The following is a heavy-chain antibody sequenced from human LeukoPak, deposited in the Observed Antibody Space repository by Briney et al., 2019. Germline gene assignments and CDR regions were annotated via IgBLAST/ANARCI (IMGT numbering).Heavy chain of an antibody. Sequence: KTSETLSLTCTVSGGSISSGGYYWSWIRQHPGKGLEWIGYIYYSGSTYYNPSLKSRVTISVDTSKNQFSLKLSPVTAADTAVYYCARDSSSMVRGVKGAFDYWGQGTLVTVSS. V-gene: IGHV4-31*03. D-gene: IGHD3-10*01. J-gene: IGHJ4*02. CDR2: IYYSGST. CDR3: ARDSSSMVRGVKGAFDY. CDR1: GGSISSGGYY.